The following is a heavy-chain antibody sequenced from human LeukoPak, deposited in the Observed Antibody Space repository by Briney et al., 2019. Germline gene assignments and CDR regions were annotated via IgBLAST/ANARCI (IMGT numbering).Heavy chain of an antibody. CDR1: GGSINSISFF. J-gene: IGHJ5*01. CDR2: IYYTGTT. Sequence: SETLSLTCSVSGGSINSISFFWDWIRQPPGKGLECIGSIYYTGTTYYNPSLKGRVTMSVDTSKNQFSLKLSSVTAADTAVYFFVRREQYDSSDSLRQGTLVTVSS. D-gene: IGHD3-3*01. V-gene: IGHV4-39*01. CDR3: VRREQYDSSDS.